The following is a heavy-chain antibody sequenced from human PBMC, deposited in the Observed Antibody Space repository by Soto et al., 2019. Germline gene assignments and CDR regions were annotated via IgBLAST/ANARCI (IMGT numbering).Heavy chain of an antibody. V-gene: IGHV1-18*01. D-gene: IGHD2-15*01. J-gene: IGHJ4*02. Sequence: QVQLVQSGAEVKKPGASVKVSCKASGYTFTSYGISWVRQAPGQGLEWMGWISAYNGNTNYAQKLQGRVTMTTDTSTSTAYMELRSLRTDDTAVYYCARDLAGNKVGVELRLADYWGQGTLVTVSS. CDR1: GYTFTSYG. CDR3: ARDLAGNKVGVELRLADY. CDR2: ISAYNGNT.